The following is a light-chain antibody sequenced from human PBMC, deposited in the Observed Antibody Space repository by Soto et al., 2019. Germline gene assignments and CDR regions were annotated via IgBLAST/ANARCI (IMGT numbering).Light chain of an antibody. CDR3: GTWDSSLGAVV. V-gene: IGLV1-51*01. J-gene: IGLJ2*01. CDR1: SSNIGNNY. CDR2: DNN. Sequence: QSVLTQPPSVSAAPGQKVTISCSGSSSNIGNNYVSCYQQHPGTAPQLLIYDNNKRPPGIPDRFSGSKSGTSATLGITGLQTGDEADYYCGTWDSSLGAVVFGGGTKLTVL.